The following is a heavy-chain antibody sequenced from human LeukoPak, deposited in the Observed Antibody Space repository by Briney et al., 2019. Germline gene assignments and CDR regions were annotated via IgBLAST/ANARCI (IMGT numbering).Heavy chain of an antibody. J-gene: IGHJ3*02. Sequence: ASVKVSCKASRYTFTGYYMHWVRQAPGQGLEWMGRINPNSGGTNYAQKFQERVTITRDMSTSTAYMELSSLRSEDTAVYYCAADPAYYDFWSGYYKGDAFDIWGQGTMVTVSS. CDR2: INPNSGGT. CDR1: RYTFTGYY. V-gene: IGHV1-2*06. CDR3: AADPAYYDFWSGYYKGDAFDI. D-gene: IGHD3-3*01.